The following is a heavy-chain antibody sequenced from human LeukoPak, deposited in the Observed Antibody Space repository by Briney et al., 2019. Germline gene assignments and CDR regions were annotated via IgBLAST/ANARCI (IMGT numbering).Heavy chain of an antibody. J-gene: IGHJ4*02. CDR2: IIPIFGTA. CDR1: GGTFSSYA. Sequence: SVKVSCKASGGTFSSYAISWVRQAPGQGLEWMGGIIPIFGTANYAQKFQGRVTITADESTSTAYMELSSLRSEDTAVYYCARYELVGATFYFPFDYWGQGTLVTVSS. D-gene: IGHD1-26*01. CDR3: ARYELVGATFYFPFDY. V-gene: IGHV1-69*13.